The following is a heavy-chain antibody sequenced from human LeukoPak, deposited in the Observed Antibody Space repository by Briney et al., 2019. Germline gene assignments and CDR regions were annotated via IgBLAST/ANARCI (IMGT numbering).Heavy chain of an antibody. CDR2: IDNAGSIT. CDR1: GFTFSNYW. V-gene: IGHV3-74*03. D-gene: IGHD3-3*01. CDR3: AKKSLWSGPFDY. Sequence: QAGGSLRLSCAASGFTFSNYWIHWVRQAPGKGLVWVSRIDNAGSITTYADSVKGRFTISRDNAENTLYLQMNSLRAEDTAVYYCAKKSLWSGPFDYWGQGTLVTVSS. J-gene: IGHJ4*02.